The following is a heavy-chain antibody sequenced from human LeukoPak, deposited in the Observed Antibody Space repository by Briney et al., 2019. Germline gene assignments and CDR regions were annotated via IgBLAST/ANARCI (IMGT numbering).Heavy chain of an antibody. D-gene: IGHD3-9*01. V-gene: IGHV3-9*01. CDR3: AKDRQHYDLLTGFDAFDI. CDR2: ISWNSGSI. Sequence: GGSLRLSCAASGFTFSSYWMSWVRQAPGKGLEWVSGISWNSGSIGYEDSVKGRFTISRDNAKNSLYLQMNSLRDEDTALYYCAKDRQHYDLLTGFDAFDIWGQGTMVTVSS. J-gene: IGHJ3*02. CDR1: GFTFSSYW.